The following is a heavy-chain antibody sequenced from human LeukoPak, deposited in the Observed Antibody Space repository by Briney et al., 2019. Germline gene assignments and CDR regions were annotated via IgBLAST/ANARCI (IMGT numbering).Heavy chain of an antibody. Sequence: ASVKVSCKASGYTFTGYYMHWVRQAPGQGLEWMGWINPNSGGTNYAQKFQGRVTTTRDTSISTAYMELSRLRSDDTAVYYCARDLTKKRYCSSTSCYVPFDIWGQGTMVTVSS. J-gene: IGHJ3*02. CDR2: INPNSGGT. CDR1: GYTFTGYY. D-gene: IGHD2-2*01. CDR3: ARDLTKKRYCSSTSCYVPFDI. V-gene: IGHV1-2*02.